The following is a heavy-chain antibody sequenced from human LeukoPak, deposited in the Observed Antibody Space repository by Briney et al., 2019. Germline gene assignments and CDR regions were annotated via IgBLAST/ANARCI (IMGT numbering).Heavy chain of an antibody. CDR1: GFTFSDYY. D-gene: IGHD1-26*01. CDR2: IYYSGST. Sequence: ESGGSLRLSCAASGFTFSDYYMSWIRQPPGKGLEWIGYIYYSGSTNYNPSLKSRVTISVDTSKNQFSLKLSSVTAADTAVYYCARSRGSYLRDAFDIWGQGTMVTVSS. CDR3: ARSRGSYLRDAFDI. J-gene: IGHJ3*02. V-gene: IGHV4-59*01.